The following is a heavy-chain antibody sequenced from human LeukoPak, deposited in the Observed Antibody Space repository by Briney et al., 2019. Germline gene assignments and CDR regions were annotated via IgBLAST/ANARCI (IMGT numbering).Heavy chain of an antibody. J-gene: IGHJ4*02. CDR3: ARGSSGYVNY. CDR1: GGSISSSYYF. CDR2: MYYSGST. Sequence: SETLSLTCTVSGGSISSSYYFWGWIRQPPGKGLEWIGSMYYSGSTYHNPSLKSRVAMSVDTSKNQFSLKLSSVTAADTAMYYCARGSSGYVNYWGQGTLVTVSS. V-gene: IGHV4-39*07. D-gene: IGHD5-12*01.